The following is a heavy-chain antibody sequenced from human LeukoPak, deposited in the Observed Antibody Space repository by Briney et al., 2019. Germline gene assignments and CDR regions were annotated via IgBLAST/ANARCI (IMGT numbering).Heavy chain of an antibody. CDR2: INPSGGST. Sequence: ASVKVSCKASGYIFTSYYMHWVRQAPGQGLEWMGIINPSGGSTSYAQKFQGRVTVTRDTSTNTVYMELSSLRSEDTAVYYCARDILPSYSGYDRTLPDYWGQGTLVTVSS. CDR1: GYIFTSYY. V-gene: IGHV1-46*01. CDR3: ARDILPSYSGYDRTLPDY. J-gene: IGHJ4*02. D-gene: IGHD5-12*01.